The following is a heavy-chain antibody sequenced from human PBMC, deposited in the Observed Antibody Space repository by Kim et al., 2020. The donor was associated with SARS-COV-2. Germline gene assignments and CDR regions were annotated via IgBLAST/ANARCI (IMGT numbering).Heavy chain of an antibody. V-gene: IGHV3-11*01. J-gene: IGHJ4*02. D-gene: IGHD3-10*01. CDR3: ARGAGITMVRGGVFDY. Sequence: VKGRFTISRDNAKNSLYLQMNSLRAEDTAVYYCARGAGITMVRGGVFDYWGQGTLVTVSS.